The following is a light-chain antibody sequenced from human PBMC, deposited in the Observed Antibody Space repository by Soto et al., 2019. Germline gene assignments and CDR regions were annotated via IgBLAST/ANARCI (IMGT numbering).Light chain of an antibody. CDR1: QSVSSSY. CDR2: GAS. V-gene: IGKV3-20*01. CDR3: QQYDSSPVT. J-gene: IGKJ2*01. Sequence: ENVLTQSPGTLSLPPGERATLSCRASQSVSSSYLTWYQQKPGQAPRLLIYGASSRATDIPDRFSGSGSGTDFTLTISRLEPEDFAVYYCQQYDSSPVTFGQGTKLEIK.